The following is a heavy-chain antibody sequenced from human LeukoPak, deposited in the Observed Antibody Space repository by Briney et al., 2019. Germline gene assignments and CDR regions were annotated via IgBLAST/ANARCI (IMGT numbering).Heavy chain of an antibody. CDR3: AHRPNYYGSGANWFDP. D-gene: IGHD3-10*01. CDR1: GFSLSTNGVG. J-gene: IGHJ5*02. V-gene: IGHV2-5*01. CDR2: IYWNDDR. Sequence: SGPTLVNPTQTLTLTCTFSGFSLSTNGVGVGWIRQPPGKALEWLALIYWNDDRRYSPSLQSRLTITKDTSKNQVVLTMTNMDPVDTATYYCAHRPNYYGSGANWFDPWGQGTLVTVSS.